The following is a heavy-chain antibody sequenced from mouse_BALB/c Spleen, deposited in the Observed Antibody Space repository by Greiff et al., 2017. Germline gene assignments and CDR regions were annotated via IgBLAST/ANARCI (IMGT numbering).Heavy chain of an antibody. D-gene: IGHD4-1*01. CDR1: GYSFTSYW. CDR2: IYPGNSDT. J-gene: IGHJ4*01. Sequence: EVQLQQSGTVLARPGASVKMSCKASGYSFTSYWMHWVKQRPGQGLEWIGAIYPGNSDTSYNQKFKGKAKLTAVTSASTAYMELSSLTNEDSAVYYCTRSPWDIYAMDYWGQGTSVTVSS. CDR3: TRSPWDIYAMDY. V-gene: IGHV1-5*01.